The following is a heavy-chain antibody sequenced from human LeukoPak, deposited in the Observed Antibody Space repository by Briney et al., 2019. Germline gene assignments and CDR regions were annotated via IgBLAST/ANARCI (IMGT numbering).Heavy chain of an antibody. Sequence: GGSLRLSCVASGFTFSSYGRNWVRQAPGKGLEWVAIISYDGSYENYGDSVKGRFTISRDNSKNTLYLQMNSTIVDDTAVYYCARDPPEWVLSAPADRWGQGSLVTVSS. CDR1: GFTFSSYG. V-gene: IGHV3-30*03. CDR2: ISYDGSYE. D-gene: IGHD3-3*01. J-gene: IGHJ5*02. CDR3: ARDPPEWVLSAPADR.